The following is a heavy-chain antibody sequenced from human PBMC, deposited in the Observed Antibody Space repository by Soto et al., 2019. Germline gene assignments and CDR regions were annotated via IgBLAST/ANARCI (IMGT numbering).Heavy chain of an antibody. CDR2: ISYDGSNK. J-gene: IGHJ6*03. Sequence: GGSLSLSCAASGFPFSSYGMHWVRQAPGKGLEWVAVISYDGSNKYYADSVKGRFTISRDNSKNTLYLQMNSLRAEDTAVYYCAKDEFPDGSGNYYYYYYMDVWGKGTTVTVSS. V-gene: IGHV3-30*18. CDR1: GFPFSSYG. D-gene: IGHD3-10*01. CDR3: AKDEFPDGSGNYYYYYYMDV.